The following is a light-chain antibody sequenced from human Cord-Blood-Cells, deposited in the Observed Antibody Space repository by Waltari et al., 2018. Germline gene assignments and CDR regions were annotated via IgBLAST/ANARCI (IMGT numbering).Light chain of an antibody. CDR3: QQRSNWLT. Sequence: EIVLTQSPATLSLSPGERATLSCRASQSVSSYLAWYQQKPGQAPRLLIYDASNRATGIPARFSGSGSGTDFTLTISSLEPEDFAVYYCQQRSNWLTFGPWTKVDIK. CDR2: DAS. V-gene: IGKV3-11*01. J-gene: IGKJ3*01. CDR1: QSVSSY.